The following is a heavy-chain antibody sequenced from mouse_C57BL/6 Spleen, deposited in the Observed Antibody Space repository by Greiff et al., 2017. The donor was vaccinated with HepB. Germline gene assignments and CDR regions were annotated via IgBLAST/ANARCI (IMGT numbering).Heavy chain of an antibody. J-gene: IGHJ3*01. CDR3: ARDSSGYVGFAY. Sequence: QVQLKQPGSELVKPGASVKVSCKASGYTFTRYWMHWVKQRPGQGLEWIGRINPSDSDTNYNQKFKGKATLTVDKSSSTAYMQLSSLTSEDSAVYYCARDSSGYVGFAYWGQGTLVTVAA. CDR2: INPSDSDT. CDR1: GYTFTRYW. V-gene: IGHV1-74*01. D-gene: IGHD3-2*02.